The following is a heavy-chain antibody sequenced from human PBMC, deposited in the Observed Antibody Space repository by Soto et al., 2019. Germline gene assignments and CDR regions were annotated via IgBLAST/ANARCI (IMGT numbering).Heavy chain of an antibody. CDR1: GYTFTDYY. V-gene: IGHV1-69-2*01. D-gene: IGHD6-13*01. Sequence: EVQLIQSGAEVKKPGATVKISCKASGYTFTDYYMHWVRQAPGKGLEWVGLLDPENGITKNAEKFQGRLTITADTSRDTVYMVLRSLRSDDTAKYFCATHAGTAGNYYYGLDVWGQGTAVAVSS. J-gene: IGHJ6*02. CDR3: ATHAGTAGNYYYGLDV. CDR2: LDPENGIT.